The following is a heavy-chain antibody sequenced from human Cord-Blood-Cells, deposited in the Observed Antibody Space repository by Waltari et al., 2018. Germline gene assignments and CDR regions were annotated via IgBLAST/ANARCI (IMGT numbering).Heavy chain of an antibody. D-gene: IGHD4-17*01. J-gene: IGHJ4*02. Sequence: QVQLQESGPGLVKPSETLSLTCTVSGGSISSYYWSWIRQPPGKGLEWIGYIYYSGSTNSNPSLKRRVTISLDTSKNQFSLKLSSVTAADTAVYYCARQGPSYGDYDYWGQGTLVTVSS. CDR3: ARQGPSYGDYDY. CDR1: GGSISSYY. CDR2: IYYSGST. V-gene: IGHV4-59*01.